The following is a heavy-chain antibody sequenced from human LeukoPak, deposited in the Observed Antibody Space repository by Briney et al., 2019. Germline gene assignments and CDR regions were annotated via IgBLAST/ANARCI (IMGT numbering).Heavy chain of an antibody. Sequence: GGSLRLSCVASEVTFTAYHMGWIRQAPGKGLEWLAYISASGNTKLYADSVKGRFTVSRDNAKNSLFLQISSLRADEDTAVYYCATYDTSGTGSWYFDLWGRGTLVTLSS. D-gene: IGHD3-22*01. V-gene: IGHV3-11*01. CDR1: EVTFTAYH. J-gene: IGHJ2*01. CDR2: ISASGNTK. CDR3: ATYDTSGTGSWYFDL.